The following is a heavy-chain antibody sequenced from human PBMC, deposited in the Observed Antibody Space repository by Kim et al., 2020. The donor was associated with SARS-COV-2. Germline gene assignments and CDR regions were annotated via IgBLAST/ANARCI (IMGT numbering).Heavy chain of an antibody. CDR2: IYYSGTT. CDR1: GGSISSGDSY. Sequence: SETLSLTRTVSGGSISSGDSYWIWIRQPPGKGLEWIGYIYYSGTTYYNPSLKSRVSMSVDTSKNQFSLRLSSVTAADTAVYYCARDQSLVGGTVDAFDVWGQGTMVTVSP. CDR3: ARDQSLVGGTVDAFDV. D-gene: IGHD1-26*01. V-gene: IGHV4-30-4*01. J-gene: IGHJ3*01.